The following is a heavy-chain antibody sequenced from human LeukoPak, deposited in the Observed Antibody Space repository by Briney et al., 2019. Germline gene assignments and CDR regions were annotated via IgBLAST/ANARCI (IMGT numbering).Heavy chain of an antibody. V-gene: IGHV3-23*01. CDR3: ATSSSVRDFDY. J-gene: IGHJ4*02. CDR1: GFSFSSYV. Sequence: EGSLRLSCAASGFSFSSYVMTWVRQAPGKGLEWVSGISGSGGSTDYTDSVKGRFTISRDNSKSMLYLRMDSLRVEDTAIYYCATSSSVRDFDYWGQGTPVTVSS. D-gene: IGHD6-6*01. CDR2: ISGSGGST.